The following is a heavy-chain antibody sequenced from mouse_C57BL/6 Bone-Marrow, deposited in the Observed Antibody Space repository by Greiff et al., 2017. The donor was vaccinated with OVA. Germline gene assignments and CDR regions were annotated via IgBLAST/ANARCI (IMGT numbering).Heavy chain of an antibody. D-gene: IGHD1-1*01. Sequence: VQLVESGAELARPGASVKLSCKASGYTFTSYGISWVKQRTGQGLEWIGEIYPRSGTTYYNEKFKGKATLTADKSSSTAYMELRSLTSEDSAVYFGARSGDHYYGSSHYAMDYWGQGTSVTVSS. J-gene: IGHJ4*01. CDR3: ARSGDHYYGSSHYAMDY. CDR2: IYPRSGTT. V-gene: IGHV1-81*01. CDR1: GYTFTSYG.